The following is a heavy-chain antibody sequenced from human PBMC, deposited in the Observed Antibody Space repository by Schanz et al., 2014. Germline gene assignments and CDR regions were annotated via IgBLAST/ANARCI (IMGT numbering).Heavy chain of an antibody. CDR3: ARDRDAGGYDS. V-gene: IGHV3-21*01. J-gene: IGHJ5*01. D-gene: IGHD2-8*02. CDR2: ISSSSSYI. Sequence: EVQLVESGGGLVKPGDSLRLSCAASGFTFSSYSMNWVRQAPGKGLEWVSWISSSSSYIYYADSVKGRFTISRDNAKNSLYLQMSSLRAEDTALYYCARDRDAGGYDSWGQGTLVTVSS. CDR1: GFTFSSYS.